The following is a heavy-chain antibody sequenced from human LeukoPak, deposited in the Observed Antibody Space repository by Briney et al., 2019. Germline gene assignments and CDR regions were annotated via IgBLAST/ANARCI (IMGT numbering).Heavy chain of an antibody. Sequence: PSETLSLTCTVSGGSISSGGYYWSWIRQPPGEGLEWIGYIYHSGSTYYNPSLKSRVTISVDRSKNQFSLKLSSVTAADTAVYYCARARLPNWFDPWGQGTLVTVSS. CDR2: IYHSGST. V-gene: IGHV4-30-2*01. CDR3: ARARLPNWFDP. J-gene: IGHJ5*02. D-gene: IGHD5-18*01. CDR1: GGSISSGGYY.